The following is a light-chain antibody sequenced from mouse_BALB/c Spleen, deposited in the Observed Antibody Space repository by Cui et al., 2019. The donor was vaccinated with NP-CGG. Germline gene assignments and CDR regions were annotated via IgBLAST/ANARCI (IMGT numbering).Light chain of an antibody. CDR3: ALWYSNHWV. CDR1: SGAVTTINY. CDR2: GTN. Sequence: QAVVTQGLATTTSPGETVTLTCRSSSGAVTTINYANWVQEKPDHLFTGLIGGTNNRAPGVPARFSGSLIGDKAALTITGAQTEDEAIYFCALWYSNHWVFGGGTKLTVL. V-gene: IGLV1*01. J-gene: IGLJ1*01.